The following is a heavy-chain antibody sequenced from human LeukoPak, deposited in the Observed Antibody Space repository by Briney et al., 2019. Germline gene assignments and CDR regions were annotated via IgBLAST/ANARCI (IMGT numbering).Heavy chain of an antibody. CDR2: IKGTGLTT. J-gene: IGHJ4*02. CDR1: GFIFSDYY. V-gene: IGHV3-11*04. Sequence: GGSLRLSCAASGFIFSDYYMAWIRQAPGKGLEWISTIKGTGLTTYYADSVKGRVTISRDNSKNTLYLQMNSLRAEDTAVYYCAKDSGYSSSWSIDYWGQGTLVTVSS. D-gene: IGHD6-13*01. CDR3: AKDSGYSSSWSIDY.